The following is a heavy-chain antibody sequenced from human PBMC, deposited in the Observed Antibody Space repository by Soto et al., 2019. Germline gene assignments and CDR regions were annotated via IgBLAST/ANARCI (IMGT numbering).Heavy chain of an antibody. CDR3: ARDRAFFSGRSCYSPPHYYSYMDV. D-gene: IGHD2-15*01. CDR1: GVSISSSY. Sequence: QVQLQESGPGLVKPSETLSLTCTVSGVSISSSYWSWIRQPPGKGLERIGYIYNSGSTNYNPSLKSRVTISVDTSKNQVSLGLSSVTAADTAVYYCARDRAFFSGRSCYSPPHYYSYMDVWGKGTTVTVS. CDR2: IYNSGST. V-gene: IGHV4-59*01. J-gene: IGHJ6*03.